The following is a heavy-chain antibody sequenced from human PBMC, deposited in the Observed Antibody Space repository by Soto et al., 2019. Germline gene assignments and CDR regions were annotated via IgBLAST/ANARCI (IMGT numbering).Heavy chain of an antibody. V-gene: IGHV4-61*03. CDR3: ARDSVLAYYSEHRQPCWFDP. CDR2: IYYSGNT. CDR1: GGSVGSGSYY. Sequence: SETLSLTCTVSGGSVGSGSYYWSWIRQPLGKGLEWIGYIYYSGNTDYNPSLRGRATISVDKAKNHFSMQLTSVTSADTAIYYCARDSVLAYYSEHRQPCWFDPWGQGTLVTVSS. D-gene: IGHD4-4*01. J-gene: IGHJ5*02.